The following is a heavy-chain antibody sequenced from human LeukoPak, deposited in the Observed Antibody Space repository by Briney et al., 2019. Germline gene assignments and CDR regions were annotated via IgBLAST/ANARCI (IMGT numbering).Heavy chain of an antibody. CDR2: ISGASEHI. CDR3: ARYRHLGY. CDR1: EFIFSSHS. Sequence: GGSRRLSCAASEFIFSSHSMNWVRQTPGKGLEWVSSISGASEHILYADSMKGRFTISRDNARSSLFLQMNSLRAEDSAVYYCARYRHLGYWGQGTLVTVSS. V-gene: IGHV3-21*01. J-gene: IGHJ4*02.